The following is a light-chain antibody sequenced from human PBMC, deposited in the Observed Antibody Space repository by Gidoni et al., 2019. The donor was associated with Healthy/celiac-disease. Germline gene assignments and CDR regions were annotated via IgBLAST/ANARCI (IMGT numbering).Light chain of an antibody. V-gene: IGKV1-39*01. CDR3: QQSNSNPIT. Sequence: DIQLTQSPSSLSASVGDRVTITCRASQSISSNLNWYQQKPGKAPKVLIYDVSSLESGVPSRFSGSGSGTDFTLTISSLQPEDFATYYCQQSNSNPITFGPGTTVDIK. J-gene: IGKJ3*01. CDR1: QSISSN. CDR2: DVS.